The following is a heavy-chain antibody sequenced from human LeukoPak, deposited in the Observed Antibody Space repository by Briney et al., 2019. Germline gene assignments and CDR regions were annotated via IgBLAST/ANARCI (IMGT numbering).Heavy chain of an antibody. CDR2: IRYDNTNK. Sequence: GGSLRLSXAASGFTFSNYWMHWVRQAPGKGLEWVAFIRYDNTNKYYADSVKGRFTISRDNSKNTLYLQMNSLRAEDTAVYYCAKTNNRNAFDIWGQGTMVTVSS. CDR3: AKTNNRNAFDI. J-gene: IGHJ3*02. V-gene: IGHV3-30*02. CDR1: GFTFSNYW. D-gene: IGHD1-14*01.